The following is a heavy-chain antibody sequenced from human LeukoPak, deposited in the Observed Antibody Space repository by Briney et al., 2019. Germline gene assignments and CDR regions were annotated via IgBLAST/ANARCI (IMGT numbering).Heavy chain of an antibody. Sequence: GASVKVSCKTSGYSFTSQDMHWVRQAPGQRLEWVGCISPDNGNAQYSQEFQGRVTITRDTSARTAYMELSSLRSEDTAVYYCAREGNSYGLDYWGQGTLVIVSS. V-gene: IGHV1-3*03. D-gene: IGHD5-18*01. J-gene: IGHJ4*02. CDR2: ISPDNGNA. CDR3: AREGNSYGLDY. CDR1: GYSFTSQD.